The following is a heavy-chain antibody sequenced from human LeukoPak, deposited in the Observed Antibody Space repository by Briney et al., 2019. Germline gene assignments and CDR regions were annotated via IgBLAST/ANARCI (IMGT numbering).Heavy chain of an antibody. D-gene: IGHD2-2*02. CDR3: ARRQYQLLYNYLDY. Sequence: GGSLRLSCAASGFTFSDYYMSWIRQAPGKGLEWVSYIGSSGSTIYYADSVKGRFTISRDNAKNSLYLQMNSLRAEDTAVYYCARRQYQLLYNYLDYWGQGTLVTVSS. CDR2: IGSSGSTI. V-gene: IGHV3-11*04. J-gene: IGHJ4*02. CDR1: GFTFSDYY.